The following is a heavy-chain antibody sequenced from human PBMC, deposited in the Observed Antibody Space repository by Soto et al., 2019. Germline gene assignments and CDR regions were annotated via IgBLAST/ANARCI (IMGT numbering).Heavy chain of an antibody. J-gene: IGHJ6*03. V-gene: IGHV4-59*08. D-gene: IGHD3-3*01. Sequence: SETLSLTCTVSGGSISSSYWTWIRQPPGEGLEWIGYIYSSGSTNYNPSLKIRISISVDPSKNQFSLKVNSVTAADTAVYYCARRYYDFWSGEGDYYYIDVWGKGTTVTV. CDR1: GGSISSSY. CDR3: ARRYYDFWSGEGDYYYIDV. CDR2: IYSSGST.